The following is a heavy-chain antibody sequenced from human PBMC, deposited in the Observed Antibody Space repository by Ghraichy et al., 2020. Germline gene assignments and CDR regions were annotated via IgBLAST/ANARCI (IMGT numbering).Heavy chain of an antibody. CDR3: VKEDYEDSDYYSGY. Sequence: GGSLRLSCAASGFTFSNYNMHWVRQAPGKGLEWVAVISYDGFNKYYADSVKGRFTISRDNSKNTLYLQMNSLRAEDTAVFYCVKEDYEDSDYYSGYWGQGTLVTVSS. V-gene: IGHV3-30*18. CDR1: GFTFSNYN. D-gene: IGHD4-11*01. J-gene: IGHJ4*02. CDR2: ISYDGFNK.